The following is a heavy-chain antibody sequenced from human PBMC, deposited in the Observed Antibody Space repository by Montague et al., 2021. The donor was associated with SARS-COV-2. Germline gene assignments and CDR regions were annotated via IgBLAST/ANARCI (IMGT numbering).Heavy chain of an antibody. Sequence: SLRLSCAASGFTFSSYALHWVRQAPDKGLEWVADISHEGSYKYYADSVKGRFTISRDNSKNTLYLDMNSLRAEDTALYYCARDLESTGYFYPYYYSGMDVWGQGTTVTVSS. CDR3: ARDLESTGYFYPYYYSGMDV. D-gene: IGHD3-3*01. CDR2: ISHEGSYK. J-gene: IGHJ6*02. V-gene: IGHV3-30*04. CDR1: GFTFSSYA.